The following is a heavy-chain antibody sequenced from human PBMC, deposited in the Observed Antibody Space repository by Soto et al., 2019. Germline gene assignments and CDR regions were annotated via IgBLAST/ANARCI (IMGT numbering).Heavy chain of an antibody. D-gene: IGHD3-3*01. J-gene: IGHJ5*02. CDR3: ARATWDFWSGYPRFDP. CDR1: GCTFTSYG. Sequence: RASVKVSCKASGCTFTSYGISWVRQAPGQGLEWMGWISAYNGNTNYAQKLQGRVTMTTDTSTSTAYMELRSLRSDDTAVYYCARATWDFWSGYPRFDPWGQGTLVTVSS. V-gene: IGHV1-18*01. CDR2: ISAYNGNT.